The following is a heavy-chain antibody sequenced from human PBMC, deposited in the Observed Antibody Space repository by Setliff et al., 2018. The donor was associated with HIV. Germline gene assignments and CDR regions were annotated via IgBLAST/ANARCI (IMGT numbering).Heavy chain of an antibody. CDR1: GHSFPNDW. D-gene: IGHD3-9*01. CDR2: IFPGDSET. CDR3: TRHPLRPGIAGYFYFVDV. Sequence: LKISCKDYGHSFPNDWIGWVRQMPGKGLEWVAIIFPGDSETRYSPSFEGRVTISADRSINTVYLQWSSLRASDTAVYYCTRHPLRPGIAGYFYFVDVWGTGTTVTVSS. J-gene: IGHJ6*03. V-gene: IGHV5-51*01.